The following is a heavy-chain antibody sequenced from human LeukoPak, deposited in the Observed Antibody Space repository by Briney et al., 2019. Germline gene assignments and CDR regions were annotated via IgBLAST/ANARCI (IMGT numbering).Heavy chain of an antibody. CDR2: IYPDDSDT. Sequence: GESLKISCKGSGYNFTNYWIGWVRQMPGKGLEGVGMIYPDDSDTRYSPSFQGQVPISADKSINTACLQWGSLKASDTAMYYCARQGSYSSSWYNIDYWGQGTPVTVSS. D-gene: IGHD6-13*01. CDR3: ARQGSYSSSWYNIDY. CDR1: GYNFTNYW. J-gene: IGHJ4*02. V-gene: IGHV5-51*01.